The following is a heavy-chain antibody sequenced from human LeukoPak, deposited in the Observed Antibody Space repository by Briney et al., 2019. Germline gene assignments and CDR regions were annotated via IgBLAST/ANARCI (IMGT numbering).Heavy chain of an antibody. CDR2: IIPIFGTA. V-gene: IGHV1-46*01. CDR1: GYTFTSYY. CDR3: ARDLRGIAAAGYDAFDI. D-gene: IGHD6-13*01. J-gene: IGHJ3*02. Sequence: ASVKVSCKASGYTFTSYYMHWVRQATGQGLEWMGGIIPIFGTANYAQKFQGRVTMTRDTSTSTAYMELSSLRSEDTAVYYCARDLRGIAAAGYDAFDIWGQGTMVTVSS.